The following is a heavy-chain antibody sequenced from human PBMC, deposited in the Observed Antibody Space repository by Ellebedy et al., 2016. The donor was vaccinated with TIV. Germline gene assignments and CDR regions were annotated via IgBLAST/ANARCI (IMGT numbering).Heavy chain of an antibody. CDR1: GGSVSGNNYY. CDR2: IYYRGTT. Sequence: MPSETLSLTCSVSGGSVSGNNYYWGWIRQPPGKGLEWIGSIYYRGTTYYNPSLKGRLTMSVDTSKNEISLRLSSLIATDSAVYYCARSAKGVAEFWDWGQGTLVSVSS. J-gene: IGHJ4*02. D-gene: IGHD3-10*01. CDR3: ARSAKGVAEFWD. V-gene: IGHV4-39*01.